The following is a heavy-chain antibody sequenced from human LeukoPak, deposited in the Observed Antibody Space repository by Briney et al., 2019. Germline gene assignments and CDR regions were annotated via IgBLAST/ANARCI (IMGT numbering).Heavy chain of an antibody. CDR1: GFTFSSYE. D-gene: IGHD6-25*01. Sequence: GGSLRLSCAASGFTFSSYEMNWVRQAPGKGLEWVSYITNRGSGSTIYYAGSVKGRFTVSRDDAKNSLYLQMNSLRVEDTAEYYCAREHSSSGWGYFDYWGQGALVTVSS. J-gene: IGHJ4*02. V-gene: IGHV3-48*03. CDR2: ITNRGSGSTI. CDR3: AREHSSSGWGYFDY.